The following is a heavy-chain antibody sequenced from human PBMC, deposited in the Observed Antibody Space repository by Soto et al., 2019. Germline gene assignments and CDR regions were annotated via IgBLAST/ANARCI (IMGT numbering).Heavy chain of an antibody. CDR2: ISGSGGST. D-gene: IGHD3-3*01. Sequence: PGGSLRLSCAASGFTFSSYAMSWVHQAPGKGLEWVSAISGSGGSTYYADSVKGRFTISRDNSKNTLYLQMNSLRAEDTAVYYCAKEAIGVVTIYYYYGMDVWGQGTTVTVSS. V-gene: IGHV3-23*01. CDR1: GFTFSSYA. CDR3: AKEAIGVVTIYYYYGMDV. J-gene: IGHJ6*02.